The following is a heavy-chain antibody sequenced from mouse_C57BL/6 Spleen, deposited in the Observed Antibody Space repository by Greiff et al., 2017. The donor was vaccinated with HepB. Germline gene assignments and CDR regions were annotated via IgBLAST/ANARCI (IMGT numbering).Heavy chain of an antibody. J-gene: IGHJ3*01. CDR1: GYTFTSYG. CDR3: AALYYYYDGDPWFAY. CDR2: IYIGNGYT. Sequence: VQLQQSGAELVRPGSSVKMSCKTSGYTFTSYGINWVKQRPGQGLEWIGYIYIGNGYTEYNEKFKGKATLTTDTSSSTAYMQLSSLTSEDSAIYYCAALYYYYDGDPWFAYWGQGTLVTVSA. V-gene: IGHV1-58*01. D-gene: IGHD2-4*01.